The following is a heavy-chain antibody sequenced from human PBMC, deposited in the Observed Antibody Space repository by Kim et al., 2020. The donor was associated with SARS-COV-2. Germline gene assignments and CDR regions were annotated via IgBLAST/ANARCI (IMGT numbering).Heavy chain of an antibody. CDR3: TTRNDYGDHYLYYYMDV. J-gene: IGHJ6*03. D-gene: IGHD4-17*01. Sequence: GGSLRLSCAASGFTFTNAWMSWVRHVPGKGLEWVGRIKSKTDGEAIEYAAPVKGRFTISRDDSTNTLFLQMNSLKTEDTGVYYCTTRNDYGDHYLYYYMDVWGKGTTVTVSS. V-gene: IGHV3-15*05. CDR2: IKSKTDGEAI. CDR1: GFTFTNAW.